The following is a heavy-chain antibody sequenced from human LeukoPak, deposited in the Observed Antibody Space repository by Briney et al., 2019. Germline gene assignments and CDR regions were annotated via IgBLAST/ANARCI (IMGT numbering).Heavy chain of an antibody. D-gene: IGHD2-15*01. J-gene: IGHJ4*02. CDR1: GFTFSSYA. CDR3: ARDQGTVEGFFDY. V-gene: IGHV3-21*01. Sequence: PGGSLRVSCAASGFTFSSYAMNWVRQAPGKGLEWVSSISSSSSYIYYADSVKGRFTISRDNAKNSLYLQMNSLRAEDTAVYYCARDQGTVEGFFDYWGQGTLVTVSS. CDR2: ISSSSSYI.